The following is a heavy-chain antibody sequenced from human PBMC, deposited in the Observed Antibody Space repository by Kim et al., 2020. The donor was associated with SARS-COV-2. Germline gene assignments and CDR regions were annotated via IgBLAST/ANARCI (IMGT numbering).Heavy chain of an antibody. V-gene: IGHV3-23*01. D-gene: IGHD5-12*01. Sequence: SPYTGKGRFTNSKDNSKNTLFLQMNSRRVEDTAVYYCAKAAGDGYRPDYWGQGTLVTVSS. CDR3: AKAAGDGYRPDY. J-gene: IGHJ4*02.